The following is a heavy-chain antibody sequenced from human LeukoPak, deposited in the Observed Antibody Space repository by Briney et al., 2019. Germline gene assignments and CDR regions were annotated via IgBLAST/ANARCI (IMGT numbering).Heavy chain of an antibody. Sequence: SETLSLTCTVSGGSISSSSYYWGWIRQPPGKGLEWIGSIYYSGSTYYNPSLKSRVTISVDTSKNQFSLKLTSVTAADTAVYYCARAGGIRTAALDLDYWGQGTLVTVSS. CDR2: IYYSGST. J-gene: IGHJ4*02. D-gene: IGHD6-25*01. CDR3: ARAGGIRTAALDLDY. V-gene: IGHV4-39*07. CDR1: GGSISSSSYY.